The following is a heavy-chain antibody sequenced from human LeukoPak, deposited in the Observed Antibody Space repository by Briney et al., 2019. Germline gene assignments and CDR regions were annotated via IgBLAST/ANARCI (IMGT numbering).Heavy chain of an antibody. V-gene: IGHV3-23*01. Sequence: GGSLTLSCAASGFTLSSYALSWVRQAPGKGLEWVSAISASGGSTYYADSVKGRFTISRDNSKNTLYLQMNSLRAEDTAVYYCARGIYSSGWYGLGAFDIWGQGTIVTVSS. D-gene: IGHD6-19*01. CDR1: GFTLSSYA. J-gene: IGHJ3*02. CDR2: ISASGGST. CDR3: ARGIYSSGWYGLGAFDI.